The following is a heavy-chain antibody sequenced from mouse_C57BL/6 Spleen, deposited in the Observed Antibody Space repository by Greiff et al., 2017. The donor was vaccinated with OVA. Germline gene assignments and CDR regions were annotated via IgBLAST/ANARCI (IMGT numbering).Heavy chain of an antibody. CDR3: ARNYYGSSPYYYAMDY. Sequence: QVQLKQSGPELVKPGASVKLSCKASGYTFTSYDINWVKQRPGQGLEWIGWIYPRDGSTKYNEKFKGKATLTVDTSSSTAYMELHSLTSEDSAVYFCARNYYGSSPYYYAMDYWGQGTSVTVSS. J-gene: IGHJ4*01. V-gene: IGHV1-85*01. CDR2: IYPRDGST. D-gene: IGHD1-1*01. CDR1: GYTFTSYD.